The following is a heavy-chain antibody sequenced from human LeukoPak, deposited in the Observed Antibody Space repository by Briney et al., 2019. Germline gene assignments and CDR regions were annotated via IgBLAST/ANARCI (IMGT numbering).Heavy chain of an antibody. V-gene: IGHV4-4*07. CDR3: ARVSVGATMLAYFDY. CDR2: IYTSGST. J-gene: IGHJ4*02. CDR1: GGSISSYY. Sequence: SETLSLTCTVSGGSISSYYWSWIRQPAGKGLEWIGRIYTSGSTNYNPSLKSRVTMSVDTSKNQFSLKLSSVTAEDTAVYYCARVSVGATMLAYFDYWGQGTLVTVSS. D-gene: IGHD1-26*01.